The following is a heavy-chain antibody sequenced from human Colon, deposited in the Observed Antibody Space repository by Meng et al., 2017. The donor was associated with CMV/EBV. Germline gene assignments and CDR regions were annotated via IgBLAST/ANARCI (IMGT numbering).Heavy chain of an antibody. CDR3: ARAEIQLWSTGHWFDP. V-gene: IGHV4-61*01. CDR1: GGSVSSANHY. J-gene: IGHJ5*02. CDR2: VYYSGST. D-gene: IGHD5-18*01. Sequence: SETLSLTCTVSGGSVSSANHYWTWLRQPPGKPLEWIGYVYYSGSTNYNPSLKNRVTISIDRSKNQFSLNLSSVTAADTAVYFCARAEIQLWSTGHWFDPWGQGTLVTVSS.